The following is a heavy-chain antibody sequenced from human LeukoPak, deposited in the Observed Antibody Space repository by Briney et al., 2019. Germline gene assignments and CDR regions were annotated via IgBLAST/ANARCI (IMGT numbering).Heavy chain of an antibody. V-gene: IGHV1-2*06. J-gene: IGHJ6*02. D-gene: IGHD3-3*01. CDR1: GYTFSSYA. Sequence: ASVKVSCKASGYTFSSYAMNWVRQAPGQGLEWMGRINPNSGGTNYAQKFQGRVTMTRDTSIGTAYMELSRLRSDDTAVYYCAVLRFLEWEYGMDVWGQGTTVTVSS. CDR2: INPNSGGT. CDR3: AVLRFLEWEYGMDV.